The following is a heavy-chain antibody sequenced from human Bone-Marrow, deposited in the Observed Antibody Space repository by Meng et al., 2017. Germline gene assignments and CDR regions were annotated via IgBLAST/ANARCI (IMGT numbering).Heavy chain of an antibody. CDR3: ARDEDISAAGKLFGDY. D-gene: IGHD6-13*01. J-gene: IGHJ4*02. Sequence: ASVKVSCKASGYTFTGYYMHWVRQAPGQGLEWMGRINPNSGGTNYAQKFQGRVTMTRDTSISTAYMELTSLRSDDTAVYYCARDEDISAAGKLFGDYWGQGTLVTVSS. CDR2: INPNSGGT. V-gene: IGHV1-2*06. CDR1: GYTFTGYY.